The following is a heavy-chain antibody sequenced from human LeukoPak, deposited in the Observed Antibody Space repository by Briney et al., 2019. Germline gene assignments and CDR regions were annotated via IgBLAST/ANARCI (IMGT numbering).Heavy chain of an antibody. CDR2: IRYDGSNK. J-gene: IGHJ4*02. CDR3: AKDPLPDYGGTEGLYYFDY. D-gene: IGHD4-23*01. CDR1: GFTFSSYG. V-gene: IGHV3-30*02. Sequence: PGGSLRLSCAASGFTFSSYGMHWVRQAPGKGLEWVAFIRYDGSNKYYADSVKGRFTISRDNSKNTLYLQMNSLRAEDTAVYYCAKDPLPDYGGTEGLYYFDYRGQGTLVTVSS.